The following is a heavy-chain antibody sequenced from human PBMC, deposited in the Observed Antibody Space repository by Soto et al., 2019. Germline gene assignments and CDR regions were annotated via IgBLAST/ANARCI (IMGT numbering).Heavy chain of an antibody. CDR2: INPNSGGT. D-gene: IGHD6-19*01. J-gene: IGHJ3*02. Sequence: ASVKVSCKASGYTFTGYYMHWVRQAPGQGLEWMGWINPNSGGTDYAQKFQGWVTMTRDTSISTAYMELSRLRSDDTAVYYCARDTERIGYRSGSCAFDIWGQGTMVTVSS. V-gene: IGHV1-2*04. CDR3: ARDTERIGYRSGSCAFDI. CDR1: GYTFTGYY.